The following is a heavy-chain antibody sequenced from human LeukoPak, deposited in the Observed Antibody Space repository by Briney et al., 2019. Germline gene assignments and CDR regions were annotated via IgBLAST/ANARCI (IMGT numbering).Heavy chain of an antibody. CDR1: GLIFSDYY. V-gene: IGHV3-11*01. Sequence: GGSLRLSCSASGLIFSDYYMSWIRQAPGKGLEWVSYISSSGSTTYYADSVKGRFTISRDNTKNSLYLQMNSLRAEDTAVYYCAKYPEGGGNPGGEVDYWGQGTLVTVSS. J-gene: IGHJ4*02. D-gene: IGHD4-23*01. CDR2: ISSSGSTT. CDR3: AKYPEGGGNPGGEVDY.